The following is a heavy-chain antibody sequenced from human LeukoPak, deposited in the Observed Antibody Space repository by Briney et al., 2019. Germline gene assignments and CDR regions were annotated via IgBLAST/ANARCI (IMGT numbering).Heavy chain of an antibody. J-gene: IGHJ4*02. CDR3: ARVAKNGPGRAVAGNYYFDY. CDR1: GYTFTGYY. Sequence: ASVKVSCKASGYTFTGYYMHWVRQAPGQGLEWMGWINPNSGGTNYAQKFQGWVTMTRDTSISTAYMELSRLRSDDTAVYYCARVAKNGPGRAVAGNYYFDYWGQGTLVTVSS. V-gene: IGHV1-2*04. CDR2: INPNSGGT. D-gene: IGHD6-19*01.